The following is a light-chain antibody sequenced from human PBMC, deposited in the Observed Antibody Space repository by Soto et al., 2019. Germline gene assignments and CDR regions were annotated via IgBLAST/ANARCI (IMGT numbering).Light chain of an antibody. CDR1: QSVSSSY. CDR2: GAS. Sequence: EIVLTQSPGTLSLSPGERATLSCRASQSVSSSYLAWYQQKPGQAPRLLIYGASSRATGIPDRFSGSGSGTEFTLTISSLRPDDFATYYCQQYDSYSWTFGQGTKVDIK. V-gene: IGKV3-20*01. J-gene: IGKJ1*01. CDR3: QQYDSYSWT.